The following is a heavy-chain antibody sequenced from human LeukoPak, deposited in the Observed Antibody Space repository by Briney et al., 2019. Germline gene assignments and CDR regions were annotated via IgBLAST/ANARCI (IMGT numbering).Heavy chain of an antibody. CDR2: INNSGST. V-gene: IGHV4-34*01. J-gene: IGHJ2*01. CDR3: SRLNWGSGWYLDL. D-gene: IGHD3-10*01. Sequence: PSETLSLTCAVYGGSFSGYYWSWIRQPPGKGLEWIGEINNSGSTNYNPSLKSRVTISVDTSNNPFTLKRSTVTASNTAYYYCSRLNWGSGWYLDLWGRGTLVTVSS. CDR1: GGSFSGYY.